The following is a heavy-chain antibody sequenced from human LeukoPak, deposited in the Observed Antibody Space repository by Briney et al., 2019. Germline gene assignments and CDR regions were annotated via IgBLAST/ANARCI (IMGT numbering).Heavy chain of an antibody. CDR1: GGSISSGGYY. D-gene: IGHD3-16*02. J-gene: IGHJ3*02. Sequence: SETLSLTCTVSGGSISSGGYYWSWIRQHPGKGLEWIGYIYYSGSTNYNPSLKSRVTISVDTSKNQFSLKLSPVTAADTAVYYCARGDPEEDYVWGSYRYLNAFDIWGQGTMVTVSS. V-gene: IGHV4-61*08. CDR3: ARGDPEEDYVWGSYRYLNAFDI. CDR2: IYYSGST.